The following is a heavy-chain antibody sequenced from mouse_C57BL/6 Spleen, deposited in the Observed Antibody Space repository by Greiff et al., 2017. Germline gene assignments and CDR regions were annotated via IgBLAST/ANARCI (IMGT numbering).Heavy chain of an antibody. D-gene: IGHD2-4*01. CDR1: GFNIKDYY. V-gene: IGHV14-2*01. Sequence: VQLKESGAELVKPGASVKLSCTASGFNIKDYYMHWVKQRTEQGLEWIGRIDPEDGETKYAPKFQGKATITADTSSNTAYLQLSSLTSEDTAVYYCARGRGYDYDEAWFAYWGQGTLVTVSA. CDR2: IDPEDGET. J-gene: IGHJ3*01. CDR3: ARGRGYDYDEAWFAY.